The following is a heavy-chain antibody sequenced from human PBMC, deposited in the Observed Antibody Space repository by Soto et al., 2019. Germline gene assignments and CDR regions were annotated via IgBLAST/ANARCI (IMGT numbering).Heavy chain of an antibody. J-gene: IGHJ6*02. CDR1: GFIFSKYG. Sequence: QVQLVESGGGVVQPGRSLRLSCAASGFIFSKYGMHWVRQAPGKGLEWVAVISYDGSNKYYAESVKGRFIIPRDKSENTLYLQMNSLRAEDTALYYCAKDLGSGKPYYYAMDVWGQGTTVTVSS. D-gene: IGHD3-10*01. CDR2: ISYDGSNK. CDR3: AKDLGSGKPYYYAMDV. V-gene: IGHV3-30*18.